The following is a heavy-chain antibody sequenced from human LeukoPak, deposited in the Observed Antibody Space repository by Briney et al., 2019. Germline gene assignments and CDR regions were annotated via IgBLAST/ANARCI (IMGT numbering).Heavy chain of an antibody. J-gene: IGHJ5*02. D-gene: IGHD3-10*01. CDR2: IYYSGST. V-gene: IGHV4-39*01. CDR3: ARHPLITMVRGVIEGWFDP. Sequence: PSETLSLTCTVSGGSISSSSYYWGWIRQPPGKGLEWIGSIYYSGSTYYNPSLKSRVTISVDTSKNQFSLKLSSVTAADTAVYYCARHPLITMVRGVIEGWFDPWGQGTLVTVSS. CDR1: GGSISSSSYY.